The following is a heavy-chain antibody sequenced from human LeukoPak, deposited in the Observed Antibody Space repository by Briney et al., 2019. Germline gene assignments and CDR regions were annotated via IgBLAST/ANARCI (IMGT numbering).Heavy chain of an antibody. CDR3: TTSVRYCGGDCYPLDY. D-gene: IGHD2-21*02. CDR2: IKSKTDGGTT. Sequence: GESLRLSYAASGFTFSNAWMTWVRPTPRKGLEWVGRIKSKTDGGTTDYAAPVKGRFTLSRDDSQNPLYLQMNSLKTDDTALYYCTTSVRYCGGDCYPLDYWGQGTLVTVSS. J-gene: IGHJ4*02. V-gene: IGHV3-15*01. CDR1: GFTFSNAW.